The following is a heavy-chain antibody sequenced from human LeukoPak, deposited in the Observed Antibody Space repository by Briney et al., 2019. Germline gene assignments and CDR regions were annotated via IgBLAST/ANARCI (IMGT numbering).Heavy chain of an antibody. CDR2: IISSGNT. Sequence: SDTLSLTCTLAGPSINSYYWSWSRQPAGKGLEWVGRIISSGNTIYNPSLQSRATISVATSKNQFSLRLNSVTAADTAVYYCARSPPTFVGPWLDPWGQGTLVTVSS. D-gene: IGHD6-6*01. CDR1: GPSINSYY. V-gene: IGHV4-4*07. J-gene: IGHJ5*02. CDR3: ARSPPTFVGPWLDP.